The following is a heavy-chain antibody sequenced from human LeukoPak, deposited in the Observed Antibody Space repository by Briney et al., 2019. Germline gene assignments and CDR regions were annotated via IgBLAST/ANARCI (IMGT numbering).Heavy chain of an antibody. CDR3: ARRSRGAMVRGVINYYYYMDV. CDR1: GGSISSSSYY. J-gene: IGHJ6*03. V-gene: IGHV4-39*01. D-gene: IGHD3-10*01. Sequence: SETLSLTCTVSGGSISSSSYYWGWIRQPPGKGLEWIGSIYYSGSTYYNPSLKSRVTISVDTSKNQFSLKLSSVTAADTAVYYCARRSRGAMVRGVINYYYYMDVWGKGTTVTISS. CDR2: IYYSGST.